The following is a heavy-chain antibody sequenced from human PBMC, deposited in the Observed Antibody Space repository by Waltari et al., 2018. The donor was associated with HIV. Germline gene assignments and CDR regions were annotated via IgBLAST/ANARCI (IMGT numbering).Heavy chain of an antibody. V-gene: IGHV3-74*01. CDR3: ARDLYSRNGDDY. D-gene: IGHD6-13*01. J-gene: IGHJ4*02. Sequence: EVQLVESGGGLVQPGGSLRLSCAASGFTFSTYWMHGVRQAPGKGLVWVSRINSDGSSTNYAGSVKGRFTVSRDNAKNTLYLQMNSLRAEDTAVYYCARDLYSRNGDDYWGQGTLVTVSS. CDR1: GFTFSTYW. CDR2: INSDGSST.